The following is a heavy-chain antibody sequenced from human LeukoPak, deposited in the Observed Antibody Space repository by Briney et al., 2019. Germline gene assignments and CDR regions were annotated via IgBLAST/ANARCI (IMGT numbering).Heavy chain of an antibody. CDR2: ISGSGGST. V-gene: IGHV3-23*01. J-gene: IGHJ4*02. D-gene: IGHD3-10*01. Sequence: GGSLRLSCAASGFTFSSYAMSWARQAPGKGLEWVSAISGSGGSTYYADSVKGRFTISRDNSKNTLYLQMNSLRAEDTAVYYCATRHGSGSLDYWGQGTLVTVSS. CDR1: GFTFSSYA. CDR3: ATRHGSGSLDY.